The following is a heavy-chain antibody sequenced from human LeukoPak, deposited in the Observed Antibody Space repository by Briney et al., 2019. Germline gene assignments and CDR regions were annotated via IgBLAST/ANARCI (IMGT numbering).Heavy chain of an antibody. Sequence: GGSLRLSCAASGFTFSSYWMSWVRQAPGKGLEWVANIKQDGSEKYYVDSVKARFTISRDNAKNSLYLQMNSPRAEDTAVYYCARDSSVLWGSSDAFDIWGQGTMVTVSS. D-gene: IGHD3-16*01. CDR2: IKQDGSEK. CDR3: ARDSSVLWGSSDAFDI. J-gene: IGHJ3*02. CDR1: GFTFSSYW. V-gene: IGHV3-7*01.